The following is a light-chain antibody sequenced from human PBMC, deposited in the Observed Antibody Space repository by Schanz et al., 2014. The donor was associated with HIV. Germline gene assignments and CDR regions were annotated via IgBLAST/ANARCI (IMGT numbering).Light chain of an antibody. J-gene: IGKJ3*01. CDR3: QHYGSS. CDR1: QSLGGSQ. Sequence: EIVLTQSPGSLSLSPGERATLSCRASQSLGGSQLAWYQHKPGQAPRLLIYGASTRAAGIPDRFSGTGSGTDFTLTISSLEPEDFAVYYCQHYGSSFGPGTKVDIK. CDR2: GAS. V-gene: IGKV3-20*01.